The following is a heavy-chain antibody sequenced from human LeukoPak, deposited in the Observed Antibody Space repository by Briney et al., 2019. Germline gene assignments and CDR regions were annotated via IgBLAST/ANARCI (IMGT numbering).Heavy chain of an antibody. V-gene: IGHV3-74*01. D-gene: IGHD2-21*02. J-gene: IGHJ4*02. CDR3: ARGSGGDCEY. Sequence: GGSLRLSCAASGFTFSNYWMHWVRQTPGKGLVWVSHIHGDGSSTNYADSVKGRFTISGDNAKNTLYLQMNSLRAEDAAVYYCARGSGGDCEYWGQGTLVTVSS. CDR1: GFTFSNYW. CDR2: IHGDGSST.